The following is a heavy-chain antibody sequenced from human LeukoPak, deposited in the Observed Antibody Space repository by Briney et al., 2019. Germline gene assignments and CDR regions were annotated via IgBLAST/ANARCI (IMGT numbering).Heavy chain of an antibody. CDR2: INHSGST. CDR1: GGSFSGYY. J-gene: IGHJ4*02. V-gene: IGHV4-34*01. Sequence: NPSETLSLTCAVYGGSFSGYYWSWIRQPPGKGLEWIGEINHSGSTNYNPSLKSRVTISVDTSKNQFSLKLSSVTAADTAVYYCARALDYGDYPPYFDYWGQGTLVTVSS. CDR3: ARALDYGDYPPYFDY. D-gene: IGHD4-17*01.